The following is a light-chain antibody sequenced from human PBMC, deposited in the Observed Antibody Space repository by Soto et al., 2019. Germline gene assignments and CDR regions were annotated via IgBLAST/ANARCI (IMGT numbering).Light chain of an antibody. V-gene: IGKV3-20*01. Sequence: EIVLTQSPGTLSLSPGERATLSCRASQSVSSSYLAWYQQKPGQAPRLLIYGASSRATGIPDRFSGSGSGTDFTLTINRLEPEDFAVYYCQQYGSSHRTFGQGTKVEIK. CDR1: QSVSSSY. CDR3: QQYGSSHRT. J-gene: IGKJ1*01. CDR2: GAS.